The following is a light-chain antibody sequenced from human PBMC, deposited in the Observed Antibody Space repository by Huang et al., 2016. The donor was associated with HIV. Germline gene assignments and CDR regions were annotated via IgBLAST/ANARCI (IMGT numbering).Light chain of an antibody. Sequence: EIVMTQSPVTLSVSPGERATLSCKASQCVCNNLAWYQQKPGQAPRLLIYGASARATGIPARFSGSGSGTEFTRTINSLGSGDFAVYYCQQYNNWPPWTFGQGTKVEIK. CDR1: QCVCNN. J-gene: IGKJ1*01. CDR2: GAS. V-gene: IGKV3-15*01. CDR3: QQYNNWPPWT.